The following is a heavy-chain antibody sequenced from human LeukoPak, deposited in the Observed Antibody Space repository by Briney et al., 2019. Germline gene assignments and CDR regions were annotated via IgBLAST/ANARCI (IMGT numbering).Heavy chain of an antibody. V-gene: IGHV1-2*02. Sequence: VKVSCKASGYTFTGYYMHWVRQAPGQGLEWMGWINPNSGGTNYAQKFQGKVTMTRDTSISTAYMELSSLRSDDTAVYYCARADWNYANYWGQGTLVTVSS. CDR2: INPNSGGT. D-gene: IGHD1-7*01. J-gene: IGHJ4*02. CDR3: ARADWNYANY. CDR1: GYTFTGYY.